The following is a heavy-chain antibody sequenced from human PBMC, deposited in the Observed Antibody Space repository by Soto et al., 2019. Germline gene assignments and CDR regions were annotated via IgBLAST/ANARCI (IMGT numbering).Heavy chain of an antibody. CDR3: ARTLEIAVAAYFDY. CDR2: INHSGST. J-gene: IGHJ4*02. D-gene: IGHD6-19*01. Sequence: TSVILCLTWTVVGGSCVGFCGRWIRQPPRKGLEWIGEINHSGSTNYNPSLKSRITISVDTSKNQFSLKLSSVTAADTAVYYCARTLEIAVAAYFDYWGQGTLVTVS. CDR1: GGSCVGFC. V-gene: IGHV4-34*01.